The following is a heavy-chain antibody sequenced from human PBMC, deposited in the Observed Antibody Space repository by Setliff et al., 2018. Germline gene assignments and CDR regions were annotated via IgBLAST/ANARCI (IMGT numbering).Heavy chain of an antibody. V-gene: IGHV4-39*01. CDR1: GYSISSRSYY. D-gene: IGHD6-19*01. J-gene: IGHJ6*02. CDR3: ARHQGSASSSGMDV. Sequence: PSETLSLTCTVSGYSISSRSYYWGRIRQPPGKGLEWIGSIYYSGSTFYNPSLKSRVTISVDTSKNQFSLRLSSVTATDTAMYYCARHQGSASSSGMDVWGQGTTVTVSS. CDR2: IYYSGST.